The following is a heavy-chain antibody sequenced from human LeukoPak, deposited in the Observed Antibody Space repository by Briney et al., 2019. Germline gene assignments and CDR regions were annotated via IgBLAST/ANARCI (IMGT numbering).Heavy chain of an antibody. J-gene: IGHJ5*02. Sequence: SETLSLTCTVSGGSISSSSYYGGGIRQPPGKGLEWIGSIYYSGTTYYNPSLKSRVTISVDTSKNQSSLKLSSVTAADTAVYYCANGGTYSSGPWGQGTLVTVSS. V-gene: IGHV4-39*01. D-gene: IGHD3-22*01. CDR1: GGSISSSSYY. CDR3: ANGGTYSSGP. CDR2: IYYSGTT.